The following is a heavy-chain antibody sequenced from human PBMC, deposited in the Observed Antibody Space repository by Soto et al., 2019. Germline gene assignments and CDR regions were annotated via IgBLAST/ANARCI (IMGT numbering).Heavy chain of an antibody. CDR1: GFTFSSSW. Sequence: GGSLRLSCAASGFTFSSSWMTWVRQAPGKGLEWVANIKQDGSEKYHVDSVKGRFTISRDNAKNSLYLQMNSLRAEDTAVYYCARHGRETGADFDYWGQGTLVTVSS. V-gene: IGHV3-7*03. J-gene: IGHJ4*02. D-gene: IGHD1-1*01. CDR3: ARHGRETGADFDY. CDR2: IKQDGSEK.